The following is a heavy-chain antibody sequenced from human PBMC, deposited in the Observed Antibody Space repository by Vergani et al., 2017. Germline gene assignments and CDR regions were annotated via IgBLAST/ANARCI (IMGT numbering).Heavy chain of an antibody. CDR1: GYPFTSYD. D-gene: IGHD3-10*01. CDR3: AXVELRGVDYYYMDV. J-gene: IGHJ6*03. Sequence: QVQLVQSGAEVKKPGASVKVSCKASGYPFTSYDINWVRQATGQGLEWMGWMNPNSDNTGYAQKFQGRITMTRNTSISTAYMELSSLRSEDTAVYYCAXVELRGVDYYYMDVWGKGTTVTVSS. CDR2: MNPNSDNT. V-gene: IGHV1-8*01.